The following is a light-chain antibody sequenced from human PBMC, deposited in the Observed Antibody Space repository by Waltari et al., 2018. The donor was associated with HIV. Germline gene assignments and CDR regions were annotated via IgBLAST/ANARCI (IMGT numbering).Light chain of an antibody. CDR2: TAK. CDR1: SGSVSARNY. CDR3: VLKLGRGIVV. J-gene: IGLJ2*01. V-gene: IGLV8-61*01. Sequence: QTVVTQEPSFSVSPGGTVTLTCGLSSGSVSARNYASWYQQFPGPAQLTLIHTAKTRSSGVPVRFSGSSLGNKAALTSTGAQADDEADYYCVLKLGRGIVVFGGGTKVTVL.